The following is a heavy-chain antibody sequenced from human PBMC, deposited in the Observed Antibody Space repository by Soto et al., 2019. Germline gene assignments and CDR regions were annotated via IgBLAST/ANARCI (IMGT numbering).Heavy chain of an antibody. D-gene: IGHD2-2*01. V-gene: IGHV3-23*01. CDR3: AKGVVVVPAATLYYYYYYGMDV. CDR2: ISVSGGST. Sequence: GGSLRLSCAASGFTFSSYAISWVRPAPGKGLEWVSAISVSGGSTYYADSVKGRFTISRDNSKNTLYLQMNSLRAEDTAVYYCAKGVVVVPAATLYYYYYYGMDVWGQGTTVTVSS. J-gene: IGHJ6*02. CDR1: GFTFSSYA.